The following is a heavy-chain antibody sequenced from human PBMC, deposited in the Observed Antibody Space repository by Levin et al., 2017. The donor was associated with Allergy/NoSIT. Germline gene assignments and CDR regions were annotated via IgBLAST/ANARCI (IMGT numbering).Heavy chain of an antibody. CDR3: AKDPHHGAGWFDS. D-gene: IGHD4-17*01. V-gene: IGHV3-23*01. CDR1: GFTFSSYA. J-gene: IGHJ5*01. Sequence: QAGGSLRLSCVGSGFTFSSYAMSWVRQAPGKGLEWVSAISGGGGDIHYADSVKGRFTISRDNSKNTLYLQMNSLRAEDTAVYYCAKDPHHGAGWFDSWGQGILVTVSS. CDR2: ISGGGGDI.